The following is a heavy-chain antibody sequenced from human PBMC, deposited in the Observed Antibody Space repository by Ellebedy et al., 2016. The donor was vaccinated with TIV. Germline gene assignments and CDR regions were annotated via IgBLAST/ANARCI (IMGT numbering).Heavy chain of an antibody. V-gene: IGHV3-7*03. CDR3: VRDGAYGDYSPGYYGMDV. CDR1: GFTFNSYW. CDR2: INKDGSRI. D-gene: IGHD3-22*01. J-gene: IGHJ6*02. Sequence: GASLKISCAASGFTFNSYWVSWLRQAPGKGLEWVANINKDGSRIYYVESVKGRFTISRDNAKNAVYLRMNTLRVEDTAVYHCVRDGAYGDYSPGYYGMDVWGQGTTVTVSS.